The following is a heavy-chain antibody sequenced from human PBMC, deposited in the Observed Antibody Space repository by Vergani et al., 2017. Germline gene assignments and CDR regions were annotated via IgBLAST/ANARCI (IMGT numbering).Heavy chain of an antibody. CDR3: VRLPRGPWNFDL. CDR2: ISDGGETK. V-gene: IGHV3-11*04. J-gene: IGHJ2*01. CDR1: GFIFSDYY. Sequence: QVQLVASGGGLVRPGGSLRLSCAASGFIFSDYYMTWIRQTPGKGLEWLAHISDGGETKMYAESLKGRFTVSRDNTKNLLILQMSGLRVEDTAVYYCVRLPRGPWNFDLWGRGTLITVSS.